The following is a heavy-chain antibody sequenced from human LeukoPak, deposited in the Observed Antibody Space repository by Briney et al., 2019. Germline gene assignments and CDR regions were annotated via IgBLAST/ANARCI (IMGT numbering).Heavy chain of an antibody. CDR2: INWNGGST. Sequence: GGSLRLSCAASGFTFDDYGMSRVRQAPGKGLEWVSGINWNGGSTGYADSVKGRFTISRDNAKNSLYLQMNSLRAEDTALYYCASSGLLVRAFDIWGQGTMVTVSS. CDR1: GFTFDDYG. D-gene: IGHD2-8*02. CDR3: ASSGLLVRAFDI. J-gene: IGHJ3*02. V-gene: IGHV3-20*04.